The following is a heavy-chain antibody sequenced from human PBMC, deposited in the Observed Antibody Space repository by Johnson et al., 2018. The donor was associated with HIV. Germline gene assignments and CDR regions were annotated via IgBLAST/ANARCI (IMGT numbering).Heavy chain of an antibody. D-gene: IGHD2-2*02. J-gene: IGHJ3*02. CDR3: ARGEGRIPHAFDI. V-gene: IGHV3-64*07. CDR2: INWNGDSP. Sequence: VQLVESGGGLIQPGESLRLSCAASLFTFSAYFMSWVRQAPGKGLEWISGINWNGDSPGYADSVKGRFTISRDNSKNTLYLQMGSLRAEDMAVYYCARGEGRIPHAFDIWGQGTMVTVSS. CDR1: LFTFSAYF.